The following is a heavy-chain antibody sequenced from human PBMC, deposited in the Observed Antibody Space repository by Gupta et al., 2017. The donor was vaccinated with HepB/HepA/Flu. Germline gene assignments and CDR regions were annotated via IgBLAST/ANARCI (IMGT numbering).Heavy chain of an antibody. CDR2: IDPRSGAT. CDR3: ARDNYGKLDY. Sequence: QVQLVQSGAEVKRPGASVKVSCKGSGYSLTELYVHWVRQAPGQGLEWMGWIDPRSGATIYAQRFQSRVTMTRDMSRSSVYMELSRLTSDDTAVYYCARDNYGKLDYWGQGTLVTVSS. CDR1: GYSLTELY. D-gene: IGHD5-24*01. V-gene: IGHV1-2*02. J-gene: IGHJ4*02.